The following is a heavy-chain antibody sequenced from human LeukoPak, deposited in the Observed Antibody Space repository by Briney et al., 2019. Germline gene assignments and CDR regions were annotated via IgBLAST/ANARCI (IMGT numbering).Heavy chain of an antibody. D-gene: IGHD2/OR15-2a*01. Sequence: WHDGSNQYYADSLQGRFTISRDNSKKTVYLQMNTLRVEDTAVYYCAKSNGGFPRYYLDPWGQGTLVTVSS. J-gene: IGHJ5*02. V-gene: IGHV3-33*06. CDR2: WHDGSNQ. CDR3: AKSNGGFPRYYLDP.